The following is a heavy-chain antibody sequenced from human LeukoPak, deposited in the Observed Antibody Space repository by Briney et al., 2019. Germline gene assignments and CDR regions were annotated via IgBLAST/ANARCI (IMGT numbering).Heavy chain of an antibody. CDR1: GGSFSGYY. CDR2: ISGSGGST. CDR3: AKDPRNYGDYYFDY. V-gene: IGHV3-23*01. J-gene: IGHJ4*02. Sequence: SSETLSLTCAVYGGSFSGYYWSWIRQAPGKGLEWVSAISGSGGSTYYADSVKGRFTISRDNSKNTLYLQMNSLRAEDTAVYYCAKDPRNYGDYYFDYWGQGTLVTVSS. D-gene: IGHD4-17*01.